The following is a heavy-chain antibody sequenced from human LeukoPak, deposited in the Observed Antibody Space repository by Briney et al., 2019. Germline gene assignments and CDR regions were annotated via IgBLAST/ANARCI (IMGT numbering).Heavy chain of an antibody. CDR2: ISGSGGST. Sequence: GGSLRLSCAASGFTFSRYAMSWVRQAPGKGLEWVSAISGSGGSTYYADSVKGRFTISREHSKNTLYLQMNSLRADDTAVYYCAKYDGSWSYVLGGFDYWGQGTLVTVSS. D-gene: IGHD3-10*01. CDR1: GFTFSRYA. J-gene: IGHJ4*02. V-gene: IGHV3-23*01. CDR3: AKYDGSWSYVLGGFDY.